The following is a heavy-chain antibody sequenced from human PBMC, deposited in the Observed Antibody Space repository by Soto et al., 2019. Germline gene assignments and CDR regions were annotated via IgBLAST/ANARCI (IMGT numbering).Heavy chain of an antibody. CDR2: IIPILGIA. CDR1: GGTFSSYT. CDR3: ARVCGYSGYDCTDLFDY. V-gene: IGHV1-69*02. D-gene: IGHD5-12*01. J-gene: IGHJ4*02. Sequence: QVQLVQSGAEVKKPGSSVKVSCKASGGTFSSYTISWVRQAPGQGLEWMGRIIPILGIANYAQKFQGRVTITADKSTSTAYMELSSLRSEDTAVYYCARVCGYSGYDCTDLFDYWGQGTLVTVSS.